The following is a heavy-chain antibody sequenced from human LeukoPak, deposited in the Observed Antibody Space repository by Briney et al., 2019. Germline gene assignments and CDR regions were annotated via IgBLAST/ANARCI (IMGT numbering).Heavy chain of an antibody. V-gene: IGHV4-34*01. Sequence: PSETLSLTCAVYGGSFSGYYWSWIRQPPGKGLEWIGEINHSGSTNYNPSLKSRVTISVDTSKNQFSLKLSSVTAADTAVYYCARGYSSSWYVGYYYYMDVWGKGTTVTVSS. D-gene: IGHD6-13*01. CDR3: ARGYSSSWYVGYYYYMDV. CDR1: GGSFSGYY. J-gene: IGHJ6*03. CDR2: INHSGST.